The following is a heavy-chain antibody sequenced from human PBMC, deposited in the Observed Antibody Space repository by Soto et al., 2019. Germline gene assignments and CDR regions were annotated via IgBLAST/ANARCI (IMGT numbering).Heavy chain of an antibody. Sequence: GGSLRLSCAASGFTFGDYGMSWVRQAPGKGLEWVCGINWNGGSTGYADSVKGRFTISRDNAKNSLYLQMNSLRAEDTALYDCARVTSDYYYYYYMDVWGKGTTVTVSS. J-gene: IGHJ6*03. CDR1: GFTFGDYG. CDR2: INWNGGST. D-gene: IGHD4-4*01. V-gene: IGHV3-20*01. CDR3: ARVTSDYYYYYYMDV.